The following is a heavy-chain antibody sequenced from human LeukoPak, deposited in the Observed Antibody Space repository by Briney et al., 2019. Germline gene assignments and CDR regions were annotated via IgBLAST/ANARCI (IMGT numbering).Heavy chain of an antibody. D-gene: IGHD3-10*01. Sequence: GGSLRLSCAASGFTFSSYEMNWVRQAPGKGLEWVSYISSSGSTIYYADSVKGRFTISRDNAKNSLYLQMNSLRAEDTAVYYCARDGPARITMVRGVISRYYYYYMDVWGKGTTVTISS. CDR1: GFTFSSYE. J-gene: IGHJ6*03. V-gene: IGHV3-48*03. CDR2: ISSSGSTI. CDR3: ARDGPARITMVRGVISRYYYYYMDV.